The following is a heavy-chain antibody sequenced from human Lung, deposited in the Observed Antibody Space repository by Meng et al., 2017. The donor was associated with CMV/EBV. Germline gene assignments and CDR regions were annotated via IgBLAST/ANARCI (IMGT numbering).Heavy chain of an antibody. V-gene: IGHV1-2*02. J-gene: IGHJ4*02. CDR3: ASGTPGRSYCDY. CDR2: FVNYVDT. CDR1: GYTFTGYY. D-gene: IGHD2-15*01. Sequence: QVLLVQSGAEVKKPGASVKVSCKASGYTFTGYYMHWVRQAPGQGLEWMGWFVNYVDTYPAPKFQGRVTMTTDTHTNTAFMELRSLTSDDTAVYYCASGTPGRSYCDYWGQGTLVTVSS.